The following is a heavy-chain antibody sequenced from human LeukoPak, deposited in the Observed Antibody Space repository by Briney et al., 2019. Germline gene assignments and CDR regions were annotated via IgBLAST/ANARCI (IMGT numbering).Heavy chain of an antibody. CDR2: IYYSGST. D-gene: IGHD3-10*01. Sequence: SETLSLTCTVSGGSISSGGYYWSWIRQHPGKGLGWIGYIYYSGSTYYNPSLKSRVTISVDTSKNQFSLKLSSVTAADTAVYYCARGPRGVRGVNLSYYFDYWGQGTLVTVSS. V-gene: IGHV4-31*03. CDR3: ARGPRGVRGVNLSYYFDY. CDR1: GGSISSGGYY. J-gene: IGHJ4*02.